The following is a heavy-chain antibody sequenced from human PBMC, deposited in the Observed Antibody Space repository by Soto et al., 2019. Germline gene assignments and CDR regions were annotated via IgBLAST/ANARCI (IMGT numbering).Heavy chain of an antibody. CDR2: IKQDGSEK. CDR1: GFTFSSYW. Sequence: PGGSLRLSCAASGFTFSSYWMSWVRQAPGKELEWVAYIKQDGSEKFYVDSVKGRFTISRDNAESSLFLQMHSLRVEDTAVYYCARYEDYYVRSGHYDRDFDSWGQGTVVTVSS. V-gene: IGHV3-7*02. CDR3: ARYEDYYVRSGHYDRDFDS. D-gene: IGHD3-22*01. J-gene: IGHJ4*02.